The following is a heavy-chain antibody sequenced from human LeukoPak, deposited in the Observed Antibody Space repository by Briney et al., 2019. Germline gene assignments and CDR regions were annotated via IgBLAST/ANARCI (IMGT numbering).Heavy chain of an antibody. Sequence: SETLSLTCTVSGGSISSGSYYWSWIRQPAGKGLEWIGRIYTSGSTNYNPSLKSRVTISVDTSKNQFSLKLSSVTAADTAVYYCARGVVVPAADYYYYYGMDVWGQGTTVTASS. CDR2: IYTSGST. J-gene: IGHJ6*02. V-gene: IGHV4-61*02. CDR1: GGSISSGSYY. D-gene: IGHD2-2*01. CDR3: ARGVVVPAADYYYYYGMDV.